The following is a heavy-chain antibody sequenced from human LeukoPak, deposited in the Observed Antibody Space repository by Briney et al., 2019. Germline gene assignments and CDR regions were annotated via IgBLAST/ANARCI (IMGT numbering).Heavy chain of an antibody. V-gene: IGHV4-34*01. CDR1: GGSFSGYY. J-gene: IGHJ6*02. CDR3: ARGVRYCSGGSCSEDYYYGMDV. CDR2: INHSGST. Sequence: SETLSLTCAVYGGSFSGYYWSWIRQPPGKGLEWIGEINHSGSTNYNSSLKSRVTISVDTSKNQFSLKLSSVTAADAAVYYCARGVRYCSGGSCSEDYYYGMDVWGQGTTVTVSS. D-gene: IGHD2-15*01.